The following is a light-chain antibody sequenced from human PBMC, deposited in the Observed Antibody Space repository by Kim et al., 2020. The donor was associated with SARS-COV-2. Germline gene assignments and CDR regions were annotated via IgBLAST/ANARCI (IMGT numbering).Light chain of an antibody. CDR2: QHT. J-gene: IGLJ3*02. Sequence: SYELTQPPSVSVSPGQTASITCSRSKLGDKYAYWYQKKPGQSPVLVIYQHTKRPSGISQRFSGSSSGNTATLTISRAQTMDEADYYCQAWDSSTAVFGGGTQLTVL. V-gene: IGLV3-1*01. CDR3: QAWDSSTAV. CDR1: KLGDKY.